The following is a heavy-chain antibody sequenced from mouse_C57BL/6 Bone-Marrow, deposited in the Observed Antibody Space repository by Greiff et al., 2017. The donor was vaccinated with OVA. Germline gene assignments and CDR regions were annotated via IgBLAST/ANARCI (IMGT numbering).Heavy chain of an antibody. CDR1: GYTFTSYG. V-gene: IGHV1-81*01. CDR3: ARIYYYGSSYAFYAMDY. CDR2: IYPRSGNT. D-gene: IGHD1-1*01. J-gene: IGHJ4*01. Sequence: VQLVESGAELARPGASVKLSCKASGYTFTSYGISWVKQRTGQGLEWIGEIYPRSGNTYYNEKFKGKATLTADKSSSTAYMELRSLTSEDSAVYFCARIYYYGSSYAFYAMDYWGQGTSVTVSS.